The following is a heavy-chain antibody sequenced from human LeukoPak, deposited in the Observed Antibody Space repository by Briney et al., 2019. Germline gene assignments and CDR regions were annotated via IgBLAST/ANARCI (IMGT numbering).Heavy chain of an antibody. CDR3: ARLASSSSSDY. CDR1: GGSISSGY. V-gene: IGHV4-39*01. J-gene: IGHJ4*02. CDR2: IYYSGST. Sequence: SETLSLTCTVSGGSISSGYWGWIRQPPGKGLEWIGSIYYSGSTYYNPSLKSRATISVDTSKNQFSLKLSSVTAADTAVYYCARLASSSSSDYWGQGTLVTVSS. D-gene: IGHD6-6*01.